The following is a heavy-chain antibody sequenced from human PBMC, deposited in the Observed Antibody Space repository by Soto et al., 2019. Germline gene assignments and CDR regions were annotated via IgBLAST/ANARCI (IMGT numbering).Heavy chain of an antibody. V-gene: IGHV4-30-4*01. J-gene: IGHJ5*02. CDR3: ARGLPVLRILEWNNWFDP. D-gene: IGHD3-3*01. CDR1: GGSISSGDYY. CDR2: IYYSGST. Sequence: PSETLSLTXTVSGGSISSGDYYWSWIRQPPGKGLEWIGYIYYSGSTYYDPSLKSRVTISVDTSKNQFSLKLSSVTAADTAVYYCARGLPVLRILEWNNWFDPWGQGTLVTVSS.